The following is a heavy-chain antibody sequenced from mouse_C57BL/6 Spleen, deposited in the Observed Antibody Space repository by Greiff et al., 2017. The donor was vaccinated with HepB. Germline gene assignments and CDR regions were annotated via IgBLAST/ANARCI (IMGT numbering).Heavy chain of an antibody. CDR1: GYTFTDHT. V-gene: IGHV1-78*01. Sequence: VQLQQSDAELVKPGASVKISCKVSGYTFTDHTIHWMKQRPEQGLEWIGYIYPRDGSTKYNEKFKGKATLTAAKSSSTAYMQLNSLTSEDSAVYFCARFNGYYCYAMDYWGQGTSVTVSS. CDR3: ARFNGYYCYAMDY. J-gene: IGHJ4*01. CDR2: IYPRDGST. D-gene: IGHD2-3*01.